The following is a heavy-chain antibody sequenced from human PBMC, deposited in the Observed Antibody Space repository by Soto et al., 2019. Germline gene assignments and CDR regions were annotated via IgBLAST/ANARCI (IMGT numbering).Heavy chain of an antibody. CDR2: INHSGST. Sequence: PSETLSLTCAVYGGSFSGYYWSWIRQPPGKGLEWIGEINHSGSTNYNPSLKSRVTISVDTSKNQFSLKLSSVTAADTAVYYCARGLSIPPAGGGWTAPPLFAPWGKETVVTFP. CDR1: GGSFSGYY. J-gene: IGHJ5*02. V-gene: IGHV4-34*01. CDR3: ARGLSIPPAGGGWTAPPLFAP. D-gene: IGHD2-15*01.